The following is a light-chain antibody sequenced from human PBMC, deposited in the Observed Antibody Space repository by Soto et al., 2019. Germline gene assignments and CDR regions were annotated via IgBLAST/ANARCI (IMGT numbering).Light chain of an antibody. V-gene: IGLV2-14*01. Sequence: QSALIQPASVSGSPGQSITISCTGTSSDIGGYNYVSWYQQPPGKAPKLMIYDVTTLPSGVSDRFSGSKSGNTASLTISRLQAEDEADYYCSSYSGSSTFVFGSGTKVTVL. CDR3: SSYSGSSTFV. J-gene: IGLJ1*01. CDR1: SSDIGGYNY. CDR2: DVT.